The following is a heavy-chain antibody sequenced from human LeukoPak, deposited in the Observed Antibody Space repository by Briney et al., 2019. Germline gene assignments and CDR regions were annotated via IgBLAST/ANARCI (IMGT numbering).Heavy chain of an antibody. Sequence: SVKVSCKASGGTFSSYAISWVRQAPGQGLEWMGGIIPIFGTANYAQKFQGRVTIIADKSTSTVYMELSSLRSEDTAVYYCARSSGRSPNRDYMDVWGKGTTVTISS. J-gene: IGHJ6*03. CDR3: ARSSGRSPNRDYMDV. CDR2: IIPIFGTA. D-gene: IGHD1-14*01. CDR1: GGTFSSYA. V-gene: IGHV1-69*06.